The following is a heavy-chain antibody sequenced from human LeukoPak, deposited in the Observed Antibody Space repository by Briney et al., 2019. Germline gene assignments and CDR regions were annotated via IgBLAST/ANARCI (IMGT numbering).Heavy chain of an antibody. Sequence: PGGSLRLSCAASGFTFSSYSMNWVRQAPGKGLEWVSVIYSGGSTYYADSVKGRFTISRDNSKNTLSLQMNSLRAEDTAVYYCAKALYGGHDYWGQGTLVTVSS. CDR2: IYSGGST. CDR1: GFTFSSYS. CDR3: AKALYGGHDY. D-gene: IGHD4-23*01. J-gene: IGHJ4*02. V-gene: IGHV3-53*01.